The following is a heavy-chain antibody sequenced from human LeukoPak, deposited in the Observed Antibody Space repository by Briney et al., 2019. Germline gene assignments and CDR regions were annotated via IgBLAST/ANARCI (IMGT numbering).Heavy chain of an antibody. J-gene: IGHJ4*02. CDR3: ARENADSSSYYFLDY. V-gene: IGHV1-2*02. CDR1: GYTFTGHY. CDR2: INPESGGT. D-gene: IGHD3-22*01. Sequence: ASVKVSCKASGYTFTGHYMHWVRQAPGQGLEWMGWINPESGGTNFAQKFQGRVTMTRDTSISTAYMEMSRLRSDDRAVYYCARENADSSSYYFLDYWGQGTLVTVSS.